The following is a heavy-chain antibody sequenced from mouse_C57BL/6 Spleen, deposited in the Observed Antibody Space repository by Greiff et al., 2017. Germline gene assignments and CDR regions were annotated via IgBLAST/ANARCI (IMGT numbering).Heavy chain of an antibody. V-gene: IGHV1-72*01. J-gene: IGHJ3*01. CDR1: GYTFTSYW. CDR2: IDPNSGGT. CDR3: ARNYGSSTPGWFAY. D-gene: IGHD1-1*01. Sequence: QVQLKQPGAELVKPGASVKLSCKASGYTFTSYWMHWVKQRPGRGLEWIGRIDPNSGGTKYNEKFKSKATLTVDKPSSTAYMQLSSLTSEDSAVYYCARNYGSSTPGWFAYWGQGTLVTVSA.